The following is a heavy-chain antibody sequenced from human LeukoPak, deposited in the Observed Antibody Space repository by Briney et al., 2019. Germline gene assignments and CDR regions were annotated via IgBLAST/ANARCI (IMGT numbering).Heavy chain of an antibody. CDR1: GGSISSGGYY. CDR2: IYYSGST. CDR3: ARAHIVVVPAAISGWFDP. V-gene: IGHV4-31*03. Sequence: SETLSLTCTVSGGSISSGGYYWSWIRQHPGKGLEWIGYIYYSGSTYYNPSLKSRVTISVDTSKNQFSLKLSSVTAADTAVYYCARAHIVVVPAAISGWFDPWGQGTLVTVS. J-gene: IGHJ5*02. D-gene: IGHD2-2*01.